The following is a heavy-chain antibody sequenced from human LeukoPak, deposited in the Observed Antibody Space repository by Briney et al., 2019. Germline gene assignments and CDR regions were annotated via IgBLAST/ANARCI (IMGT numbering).Heavy chain of an antibody. CDR1: GGSISSSSYY. Sequence: SETLSLTCTVSGGSISSSSYYWGWIRQPPGKGLEWIGSIYYSGSTYYNPSLKSRVTISVDTSKNQFSLKLSSVTAADTAVYYCARVEEYSYGGRWYFDYWGQGTLVTVSS. D-gene: IGHD5-18*01. V-gene: IGHV4-39*07. CDR2: IYYSGST. CDR3: ARVEEYSYGGRWYFDY. J-gene: IGHJ4*02.